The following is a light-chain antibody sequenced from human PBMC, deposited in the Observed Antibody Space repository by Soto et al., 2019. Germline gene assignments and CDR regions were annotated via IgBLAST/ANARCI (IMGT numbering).Light chain of an antibody. CDR1: QNLGKW. CDR2: GGS. J-gene: IGKJ4*01. CDR3: QQYNSYSLT. Sequence: DIQMTQSPSSVTASVGDIVTINCRATQNLGKWLAWYQQRPGKVPQLLIYGGSTFQSGFPSRFSGSGSGTEFTLTISSLQPDDFATYYCQQYNSYSLTFGGGTKVDIK. V-gene: IGKV1-5*01.